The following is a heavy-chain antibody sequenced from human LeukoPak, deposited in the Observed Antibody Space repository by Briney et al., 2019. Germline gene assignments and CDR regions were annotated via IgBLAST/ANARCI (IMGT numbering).Heavy chain of an antibody. CDR2: ISGSGGST. J-gene: IGHJ4*02. CDR1: GFTFSSYA. CDR3: AKRKASGAAAGTGYFDY. Sequence: GGSLRLSCVASGFTFSSYAMSWVRQAPGKGLEWVSAISGSGGSTYYADSVKGRFTISRDNSKNTLYLQMNSLRAEDTAVYYCAKRKASGAAAGTGYFDYWGQGTLVTVSS. D-gene: IGHD6-13*01. V-gene: IGHV3-23*01.